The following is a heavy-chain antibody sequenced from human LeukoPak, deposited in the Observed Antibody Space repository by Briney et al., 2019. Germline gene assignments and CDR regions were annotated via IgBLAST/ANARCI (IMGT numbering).Heavy chain of an antibody. CDR2: IWYDGRNK. Sequence: GRSLRLSCAASGFTFSSYGMHWVRQAPGKGLEGVAVIWYDGRNKYYGDSVKGRFTISRDNSKNTLYLQMNSLRAEDTAVYYCAKGGSITIFGMAQSAFDIWGQGTMVTVSS. D-gene: IGHD3-3*01. J-gene: IGHJ3*02. CDR3: AKGGSITIFGMAQSAFDI. CDR1: GFTFSSYG. V-gene: IGHV3-33*06.